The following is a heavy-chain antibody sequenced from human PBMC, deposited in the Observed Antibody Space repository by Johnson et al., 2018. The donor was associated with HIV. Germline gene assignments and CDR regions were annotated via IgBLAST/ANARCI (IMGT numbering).Heavy chain of an antibody. V-gene: IGHV3-11*01. CDR3: SKSYSSSWYTDAFDI. D-gene: IGHD6-13*01. J-gene: IGHJ3*02. CDR1: GFSFSDYY. CDR2: ISSSGGST. Sequence: QVQLVESGGGLVKPGGSLRLSCAASGFSFSDYYMTWICQAPGKGLEWVSYISSSGGSTYYADSVKGRFTISRDNSKNKLYLQMNSLRAEDTAVYYSSKSYSSSWYTDAFDIWGQGTMVTVSS.